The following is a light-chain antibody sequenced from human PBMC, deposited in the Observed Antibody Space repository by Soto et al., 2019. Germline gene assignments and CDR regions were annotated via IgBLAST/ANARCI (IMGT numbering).Light chain of an antibody. CDR2: DSS. V-gene: IGKV3-11*01. CDR3: QQRRNWPPIT. J-gene: IGKJ5*01. CDR1: RSVEIY. Sequence: VLTQSPATLSLSPGQRATLSCRASRSVEIYLAWFQQKPGQAPRLLIYDSSVRAPGVPARFSGSGSGTDFTLTISSLEPEDFAVYYCQQRRNWPPITFGQGTRLEMK.